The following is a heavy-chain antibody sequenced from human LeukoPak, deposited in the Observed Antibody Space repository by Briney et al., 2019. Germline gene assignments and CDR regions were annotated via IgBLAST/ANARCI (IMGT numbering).Heavy chain of an antibody. J-gene: IGHJ6*02. CDR1: GGSISSYY. V-gene: IGHV4-59*01. CDR2: IYYSGST. D-gene: IGHD1-26*01. Sequence: SETLSLTCTVSGGSISSYYWSWIRQPPGKGLEWIGYIYYSGSTNYNPSLKSRVTISVDTSKNQFSLKLSSVTAADTAVYYCAGEEGATPGLSYYYGMDVWGQGTTVTVSS. CDR3: AGEEGATPGLSYYYGMDV.